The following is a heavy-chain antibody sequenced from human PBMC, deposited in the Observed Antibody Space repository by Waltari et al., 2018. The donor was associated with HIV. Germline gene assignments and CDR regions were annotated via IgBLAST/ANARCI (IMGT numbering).Heavy chain of an antibody. D-gene: IGHD2-15*01. V-gene: IGHV4-59*01. J-gene: IGHJ4*02. CDR2: IYYIGST. CDR1: GGSISSYS. Sequence: QVQLQESGPGLVKPSETVSLTCTVSGGSISSYSWPWIRQPPGKGLEWIGYIYYIGSTNYNPSLKSRVTISVDTSKNQFSLKLSSVTAADTAVYYCARVSSGGGGGNRYFDYWGQGALVTVSS. CDR3: ARVSSGGGGGNRYFDY.